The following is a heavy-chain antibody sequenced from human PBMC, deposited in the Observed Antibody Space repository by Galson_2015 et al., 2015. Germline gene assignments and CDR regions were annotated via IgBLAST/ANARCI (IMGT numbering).Heavy chain of an antibody. V-gene: IGHV3-33*01. D-gene: IGHD6-13*01. CDR1: GFSFTSYG. CDR2: IWYDGSKT. CDR3: ARAGAGDELDF. J-gene: IGHJ4*02. Sequence: SLRLSCAASGFSFTSYGMHWVRRAPGKGLEWVAVIWYDGSKTYYADSVKGRFTISRDISKNTLYLQMNSLRAEDTAVYYCARAGAGDELDFWGQGTLVTVSS.